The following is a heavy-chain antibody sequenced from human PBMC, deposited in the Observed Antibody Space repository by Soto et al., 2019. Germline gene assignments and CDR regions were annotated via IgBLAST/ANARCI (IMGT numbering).Heavy chain of an antibody. D-gene: IGHD3-16*01. V-gene: IGHV3-23*01. CDR2: ISTGGTT. J-gene: IGHJ1*01. CDR1: GFTFSSYA. CDR3: AKDRVGEMGELHH. Sequence: EVQLLESGGGLVQPGGSLRLSCVASGFTFSSYAMNWVRQAPGKGLEWVSEISTGGTTYYAGSVMGRFTISRDNSKNTLFSEMHSLRAEDTGLYFCAKDRVGEMGELHHWGQGTLVTVSS.